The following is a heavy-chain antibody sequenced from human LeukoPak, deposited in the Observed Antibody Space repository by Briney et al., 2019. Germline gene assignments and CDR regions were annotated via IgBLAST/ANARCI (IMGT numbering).Heavy chain of an antibody. J-gene: IGHJ3*02. CDR1: GGAISNYY. D-gene: IGHD4-17*01. V-gene: IGHV4-4*07. CDR2: IYASGGT. CDR3: ARNRSNDYGEVPFDI. Sequence: PSETLSLTCTVSGGAISNYYWSWIRQSAGKGLEWIGQIYASGGTNYNPSLKSRVTMSADKSKNQISLRLSSVTAADTAVYYCARNRSNDYGEVPFDIWGRGTMVTVSS.